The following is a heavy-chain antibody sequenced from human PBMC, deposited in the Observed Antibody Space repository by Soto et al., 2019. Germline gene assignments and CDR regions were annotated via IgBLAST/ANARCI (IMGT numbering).Heavy chain of an antibody. V-gene: IGHV3-30*03. CDR2: ISYHGSNK. CDR3: ARDHWDCIGGGCDPQQKYFFAMDA. Sequence: PGGSLSPFCAASGFSFTNYAMHWVRQAPGTGLEWVAVISYHGSNKFYADSVKGRFTISRGSSTNNLDLQMTRLRPEDTAVYYCARDHWDCIGGGCDPQQKYFFAMDASGQGSTVTVS. D-gene: IGHD2-15*01. CDR1: GFSFTNYA. J-gene: IGHJ6*02.